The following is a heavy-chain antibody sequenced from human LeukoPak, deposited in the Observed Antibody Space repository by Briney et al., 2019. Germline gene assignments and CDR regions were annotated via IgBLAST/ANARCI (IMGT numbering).Heavy chain of an antibody. CDR2: ISGSGGHT. CDR1: GFPLSPDD. V-gene: IGHV3-23*01. CDR3: ARDSSGWSKNY. Sequence: GGSLRLSCAASGFPLSPDDMPWLRQAPGKGLQWVSAISGSGGHTYYEDSVKGRFTISRDNSKNMMYLQMNSLRAEDTAVYYCARDSSGWSKNYWGQGTLVTVSS. J-gene: IGHJ4*02. D-gene: IGHD6-19*01.